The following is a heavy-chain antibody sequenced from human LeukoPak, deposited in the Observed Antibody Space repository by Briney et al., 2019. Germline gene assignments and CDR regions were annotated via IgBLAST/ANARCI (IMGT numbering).Heavy chain of an antibody. CDR1: GFTLSSSA. J-gene: IGHJ4*02. D-gene: IGHD2-21*02. V-gene: IGHV3-23*01. CDR3: AAGLNHNDYYFDS. CDR2: ITDNGGST. Sequence: GGSLRLSCAASGFTLSSSAMTWVRQAPGKGLDWVSIITDNGGSTFYADSVKGRFTISRDNSKNTLYLQMNSLRAEDTAGYYCAAGLNHNDYYFDSWGQGTLVTVSS.